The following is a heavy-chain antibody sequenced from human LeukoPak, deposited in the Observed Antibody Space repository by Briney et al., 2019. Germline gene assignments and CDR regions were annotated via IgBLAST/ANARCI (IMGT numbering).Heavy chain of an antibody. CDR3: ARDQIQLWGIDY. CDR2: ISYDGSNK. J-gene: IGHJ4*02. Sequence: GGSLRLSCAASGFTFSSYAMHWVRQAPGKGLEWVAVISYDGSNKYYADSVKGRFTISRDNSKNTLYLQMNSLRAEDTAVYYCARDQIQLWGIDYWGQGTLVTVSS. CDR1: GFTFSSYA. V-gene: IGHV3-30*04. D-gene: IGHD5-18*01.